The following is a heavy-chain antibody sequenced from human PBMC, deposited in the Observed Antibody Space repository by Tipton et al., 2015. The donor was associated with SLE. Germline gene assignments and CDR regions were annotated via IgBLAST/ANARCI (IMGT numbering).Heavy chain of an antibody. Sequence: TLSLTCAVYGGSFSGYYWSWIRQSPEKGLECIGEVNHSGSTNYNPSLKSRLTITVDTSKNQFSLRLNSVTAADTAVYYCARDWCSSTSCYGYYYMDVWGKGTTVTVSS. V-gene: IGHV4-34*01. CDR2: VNHSGST. CDR1: GGSFSGYY. J-gene: IGHJ6*03. CDR3: ARDWCSSTSCYGYYYMDV. D-gene: IGHD2-2*01.